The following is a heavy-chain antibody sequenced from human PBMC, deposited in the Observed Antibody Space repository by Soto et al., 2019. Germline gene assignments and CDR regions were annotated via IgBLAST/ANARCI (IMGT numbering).Heavy chain of an antibody. Sequence: VQLVESGGGLVKPGGSLRLSCAASGFTFSSYSMNWVRQAPGKGLEWVSSISSSSSYIYYADSVKGRFTISRDNTKKSLYLQMNSLRAEDTAVYYCANTPLTAMVGWFDPWGQGTLVTVSS. CDR1: GFTFSSYS. J-gene: IGHJ5*02. CDR3: ANTPLTAMVGWFDP. CDR2: ISSSSSYI. D-gene: IGHD5-18*01. V-gene: IGHV3-21*01.